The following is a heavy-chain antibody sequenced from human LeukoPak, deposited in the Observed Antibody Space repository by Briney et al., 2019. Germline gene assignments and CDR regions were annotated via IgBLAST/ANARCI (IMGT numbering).Heavy chain of an antibody. V-gene: IGHV3-11*05. CDR2: ISSSSSYT. CDR1: GFTFSDYY. J-gene: IGHJ6*02. Sequence: GGSLRLSCAASGFTFSDYYMSWIRQAPGKGREWVSYISSSSSYTNYADSVKGRFTISRDNAKNSLYLQMNSLRAEDTAVYYCATGGTDTYSNGMDVWGQGTTVTVSS. CDR3: ATGGTDTYSNGMDV. D-gene: IGHD2-15*01.